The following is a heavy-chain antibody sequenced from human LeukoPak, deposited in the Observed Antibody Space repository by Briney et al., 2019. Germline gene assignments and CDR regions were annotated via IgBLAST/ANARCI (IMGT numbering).Heavy chain of an antibody. Sequence: ASVKVSCTASGYTFTSYAMHWVRQAPGQRLEWMGWINAGNGNTKYSQKFQGRVTITRDTSASTAYMELSSLRSEDTAVYYCARDGALYCSSTSCYEENAFDIWGQGTMVTVSS. D-gene: IGHD2-2*01. CDR2: INAGNGNT. CDR1: GYTFTSYA. V-gene: IGHV1-3*01. J-gene: IGHJ3*02. CDR3: ARDGALYCSSTSCYEENAFDI.